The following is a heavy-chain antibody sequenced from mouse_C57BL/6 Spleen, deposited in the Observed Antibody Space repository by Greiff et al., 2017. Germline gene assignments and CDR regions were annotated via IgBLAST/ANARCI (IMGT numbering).Heavy chain of an antibody. V-gene: IGHV14-1*01. CDR2: IDPEDGDT. CDR3: TPYGSTYYFDY. CDR1: GFNIKDYY. Sequence: VQLQQSGAELVRPGASVKLSCTASGFNIKDYYMHWVKQRPEQGLEWIGRIDPEDGDTEYAPKFQGKATMTADTSSNPAYLQLSSLTSEDTAVYYCTPYGSTYYFDYWGQGTTLTVSS. D-gene: IGHD1-1*01. J-gene: IGHJ2*01.